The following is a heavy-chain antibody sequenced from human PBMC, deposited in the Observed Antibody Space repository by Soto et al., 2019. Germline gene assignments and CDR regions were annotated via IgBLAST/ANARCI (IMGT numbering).Heavy chain of an antibody. CDR2: IIPIFGTA. V-gene: IGHV1-69*12. CDR1: GGTFSSYA. D-gene: IGHD3-9*01. Sequence: QVQLVQSGAEVKKPGYSVKVSCKASGGTFSSYAISWVRQAPGQGLEWMGGIIPIFGTANYAQKFQGRVTITADESTSTAYMELSSLRSEDTAVYYCARGGKVILTGYPSPRDYYGMDVWGQGTTVTVSS. J-gene: IGHJ6*02. CDR3: ARGGKVILTGYPSPRDYYGMDV.